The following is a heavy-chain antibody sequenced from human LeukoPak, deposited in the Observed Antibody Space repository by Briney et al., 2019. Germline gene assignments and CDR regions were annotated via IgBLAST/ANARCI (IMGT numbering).Heavy chain of an antibody. CDR1: GYTFTGYY. CDR2: IVVGSGNT. J-gene: IGHJ4*02. Sequence: SVKVSCKASGYTFTGYYMHWVRQARGQRLEWIGWIVVGSGNTNYAQKFQERVTITRDMSTSTAYMELSSLRSEDTAVYYCTSDPTFYSGRYCFDYWGQGTLVTVSS. D-gene: IGHD1-26*01. CDR3: TSDPTFYSGRYCFDY. V-gene: IGHV1-58*02.